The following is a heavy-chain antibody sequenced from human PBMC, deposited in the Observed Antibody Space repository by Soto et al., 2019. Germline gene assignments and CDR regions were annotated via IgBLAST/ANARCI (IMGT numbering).Heavy chain of an antibody. Sequence: QVQLVESGGGVVQPGRSLRLSCAASGFTFSSYAMHWVRQASGKGLEWVAVISYDGSNKFYADSVKGRFTISRDNSKNTLELQMNSLRPEDTAVYYWARGGALDYWGQGTLVTVSS. CDR3: ARGGALDY. V-gene: IGHV3-30-3*01. CDR2: ISYDGSNK. J-gene: IGHJ4*02. D-gene: IGHD2-21*01. CDR1: GFTFSSYA.